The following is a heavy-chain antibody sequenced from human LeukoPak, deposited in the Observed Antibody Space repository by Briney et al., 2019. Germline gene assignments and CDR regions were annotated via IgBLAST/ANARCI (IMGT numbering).Heavy chain of an antibody. CDR3: AKDLYCTNGVCYGPAGPLSPDCYCYYYVDL. D-gene: IGHD2-8*01. J-gene: IGHJ6*03. CDR2: ISGSGGST. CDR1: GFTFSSYD. V-gene: IGHV3-23*01. Sequence: QSGGSLRLSRAASGFTFSSYDMSWVRQAPGKGLEWVSAISGSGGSTYYADSVKGRFTISRDNSKNTLYLQMNSLRAEDTAVYYCAKDLYCTNGVCYGPAGPLSPDCYCYYYVDLWGKGTTVTVSS.